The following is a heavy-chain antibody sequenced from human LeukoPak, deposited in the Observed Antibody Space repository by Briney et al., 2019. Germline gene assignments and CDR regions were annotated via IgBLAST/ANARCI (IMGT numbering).Heavy chain of an antibody. Sequence: TSETLSLTCAVSGGSISSSNWWSWVRQPPGKGLEWIGEIYHSGSTNYNPSLKSRVTISVDKSKNQFSLKLSSVTAADTAVYYCARQTVTTSLGQNWFDPWGQGTLVTVSS. J-gene: IGHJ5*02. CDR3: ARQTVTTSLGQNWFDP. CDR1: GGSISSSNW. V-gene: IGHV4-4*02. CDR2: IYHSGST. D-gene: IGHD4-17*01.